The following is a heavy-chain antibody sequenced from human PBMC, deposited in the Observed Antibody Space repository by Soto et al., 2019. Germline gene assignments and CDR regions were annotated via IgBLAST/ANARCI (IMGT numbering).Heavy chain of an antibody. D-gene: IGHD2-21*02. Sequence: ASVKVSCKASGYTFTSYGISWVRQAPGQGLEWMGWISAYSGNTNYAQKLQGRVTMTTGTSTSTAYMELRSLRSDDTAVYYCARDRDRGWFDPWGQGTLSPSPQ. CDR2: ISAYSGNT. V-gene: IGHV1-18*04. CDR3: ARDRDRGWFDP. CDR1: GYTFTSYG. J-gene: IGHJ5*02.